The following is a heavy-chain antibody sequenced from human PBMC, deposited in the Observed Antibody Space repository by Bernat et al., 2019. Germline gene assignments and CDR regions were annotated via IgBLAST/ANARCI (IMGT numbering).Heavy chain of an antibody. CDR3: ASRRTTLAPFDY. Sequence: QVQLQQWGAGLLKPSETLSLTCAVYGGSFSGYYWSWIRQPPGKGLEWIGEINHSGSTNYNPSLKSRVTISVDTSKNQFSLKLSSVTAADTAVYYCASRRTTLAPFDYWGQGTLVTVSS. CDR2: INHSGST. D-gene: IGHD1-1*01. V-gene: IGHV4-34*01. J-gene: IGHJ4*02. CDR1: GGSFSGYY.